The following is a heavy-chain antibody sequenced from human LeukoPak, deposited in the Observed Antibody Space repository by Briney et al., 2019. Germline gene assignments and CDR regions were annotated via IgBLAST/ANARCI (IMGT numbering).Heavy chain of an antibody. D-gene: IGHD4-17*01. J-gene: IGHJ5*02. Sequence: GASVKVSCKASGYTFTGYYMHWVRQAPGQGLEWMGWINPNSGGTNYAQKFQGRVTMTRDTSISTAYMELSRLRSDDTAVYYCARDGTGYGDYDNWFDPWGQGTLVTVSS. CDR2: INPNSGGT. V-gene: IGHV1-2*02. CDR1: GYTFTGYY. CDR3: ARDGTGYGDYDNWFDP.